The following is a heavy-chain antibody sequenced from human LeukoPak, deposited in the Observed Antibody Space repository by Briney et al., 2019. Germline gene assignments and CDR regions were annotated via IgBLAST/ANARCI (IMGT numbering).Heavy chain of an antibody. D-gene: IGHD6-13*01. J-gene: IGHJ4*02. Sequence: SVKVSCKASGGTFSSYAISWVRQAPGQGLEWMGRIIPIFGTANYAQKFQGRVTITADESTSTAYMELSSLRSEDTAVYHCARAPPYSSSSYDYWGQGTLVTVSS. CDR3: ARAPPYSSSSYDY. CDR1: GGTFSSYA. CDR2: IIPIFGTA. V-gene: IGHV1-69*15.